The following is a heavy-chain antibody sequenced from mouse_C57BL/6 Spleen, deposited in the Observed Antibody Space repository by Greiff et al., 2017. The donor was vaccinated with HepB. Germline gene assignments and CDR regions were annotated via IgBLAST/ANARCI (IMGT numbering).Heavy chain of an antibody. Sequence: QVQLQQSGPELVKPGASVKISCKASGYAFSSSWMNWVKQRPGKGLEWIGRIYPGDGDTNYNGKFKGKATLTADKSSSTAYMQLSSLTSEDSAVYVCARDYGSSYGYAMDYWGQGTSVTVSS. CDR3: ARDYGSSYGYAMDY. V-gene: IGHV1-82*01. CDR1: GYAFSSSW. D-gene: IGHD1-1*01. CDR2: IYPGDGDT. J-gene: IGHJ4*01.